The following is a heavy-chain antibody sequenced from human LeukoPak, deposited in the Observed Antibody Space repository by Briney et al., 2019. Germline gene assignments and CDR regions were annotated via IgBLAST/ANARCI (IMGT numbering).Heavy chain of an antibody. CDR3: ARDSLYTVTTGFDY. CDR1: GGSISSSSYY. Sequence: ASETLSLTCTVSGGSISSSSYYWGWIRQPPGKGLEWIGSIYYSGSTYYNPSLKSRVTISVDTSKNQFSLKLSSVTAADTAVYYCARDSLYTVTTGFDYWGQGTLVTVSS. V-gene: IGHV4-39*07. D-gene: IGHD4-17*01. CDR2: IYYSGST. J-gene: IGHJ4*02.